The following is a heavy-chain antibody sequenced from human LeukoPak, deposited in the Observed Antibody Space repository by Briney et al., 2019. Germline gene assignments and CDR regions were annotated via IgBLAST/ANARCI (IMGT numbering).Heavy chain of an antibody. CDR1: GFTFSNYE. V-gene: IGHV3-21*04. CDR3: ARGFGELWGDY. J-gene: IGHJ4*02. CDR2: ISSSSSYI. D-gene: IGHD3-10*01. Sequence: GGSLRLSCAASGFTFSNYEMNWVRQAPGKGLQWVSSISSSSSYISYADSVKGRFTISRDNAKNSLYLQMNSLRAADTAVYYCARGFGELWGDYWGQGTLVTVSS.